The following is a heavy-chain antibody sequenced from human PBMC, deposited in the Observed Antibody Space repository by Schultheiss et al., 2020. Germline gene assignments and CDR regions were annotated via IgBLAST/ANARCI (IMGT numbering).Heavy chain of an antibody. V-gene: IGHV4-59*12. CDR2: IYHSGST. CDR3: ARVSVTDDIADY. J-gene: IGHJ4*02. Sequence: SETLSLTCTVSGGSISSYYWSWIRQPPGKGLEWIGEIYHSGSTNYNPSLKSRVTISVDTSKNQFSLRLSSVTAADTAVYYCARVSVTDDIADYWGQGTLVTVSS. CDR1: GGSISSYY. D-gene: IGHD4-17*01.